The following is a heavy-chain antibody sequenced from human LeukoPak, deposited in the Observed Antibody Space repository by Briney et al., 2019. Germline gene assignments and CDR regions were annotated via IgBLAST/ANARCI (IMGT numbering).Heavy chain of an antibody. V-gene: IGHV3-53*01. D-gene: IGHD6-19*01. CDR1: GFTVSSNY. CDR3: AREVSGWYYFDY. J-gene: IGHJ4*02. CDR2: IYSGGST. Sequence: GSLRLSCAASGFTVSSNYMSWVRQAPGKGLEWVSVIYSGGSTYYADSVKGRFTISRDNSKNTLYLQMNSLRAEDTAVYYCAREVSGWYYFDYWGQGTLVTVSS.